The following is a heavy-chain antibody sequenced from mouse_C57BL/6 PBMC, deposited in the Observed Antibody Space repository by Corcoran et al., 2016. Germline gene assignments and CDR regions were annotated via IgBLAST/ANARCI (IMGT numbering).Heavy chain of an antibody. CDR2: ISYDGSN. Sequence: DVQLQESGPGLVKPSQSLSLTCPLTGYSITSGYYWNWIRQFPGNKLEWMGYISYDGSNKYNPSLKNRISIPRDTSKNQFFLKLNSVSTEDTATYYCAREGLLPYYFDYCGEGTTLTASS. J-gene: IGHJ2*01. D-gene: IGHD2-3*01. CDR1: GYSITSGYY. V-gene: IGHV3-6*01. CDR3: AREGLLPYYFDY.